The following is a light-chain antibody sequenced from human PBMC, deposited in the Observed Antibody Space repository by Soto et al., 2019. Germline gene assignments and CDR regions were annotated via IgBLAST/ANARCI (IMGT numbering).Light chain of an antibody. CDR1: QSISSY. Sequence: DIQMTQSPSSLSACVGDRVTITCRASQSISSYLNWYQQKPGKAPKLLIYAASSLQSGVPSRFSGSGSGTDFTLIISSQQPEDFATYYCQQSYSTLLFTFGPGTKVDIK. CDR2: AAS. V-gene: IGKV1-39*01. CDR3: QQSYSTLLFT. J-gene: IGKJ3*01.